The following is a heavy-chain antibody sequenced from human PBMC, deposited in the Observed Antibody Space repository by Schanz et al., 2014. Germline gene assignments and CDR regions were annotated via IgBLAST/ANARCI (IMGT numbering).Heavy chain of an antibody. CDR1: GYTFTNYA. CDR3: ARRGIRGVFSSFDY. CDR2: INTNTGNP. J-gene: IGHJ4*02. Sequence: QVQLVQSGSELKKPGASVKVSCKASGYTFTNYAINWVRQAPGQGLEWMGWINTNTGNPTYAQAFTGRFLFSLDTYVTAAYQPISSLAADDTAVYYCARRGIRGVFSSFDYWGLGTLVTVSS. V-gene: IGHV7-4-1*02. D-gene: IGHD3-10*01.